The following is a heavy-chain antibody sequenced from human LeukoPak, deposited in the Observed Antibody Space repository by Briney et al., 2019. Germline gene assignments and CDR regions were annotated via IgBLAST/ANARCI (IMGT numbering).Heavy chain of an antibody. CDR3: AKDRGYCSSTSCPRPYGMDV. J-gene: IGHJ6*02. CDR2: ISGSGGST. Sequence: GGSLRLSCAASGFTFSSYAMSWVRQAPGKGLEWVSAISGSGGSTYYADSVKGRFTISRDNSKNTLYLQMNSLRAEDTAVCYCAKDRGYCSSTSCPRPYGMDVWGQGTTVTVSS. V-gene: IGHV3-23*01. D-gene: IGHD2-2*01. CDR1: GFTFSSYA.